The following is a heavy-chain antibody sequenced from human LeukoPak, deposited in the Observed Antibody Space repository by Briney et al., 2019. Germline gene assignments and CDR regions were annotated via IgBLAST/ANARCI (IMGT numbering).Heavy chain of an antibody. CDR1: GFTFSNHW. CDR3: ARAIVFMSTGPHLDY. D-gene: IGHD3-16*01. CDR2: ISPDGSRT. J-gene: IGHJ4*02. Sequence: GGSLRLSCAAYGFTFSNHWMHWVRQTPEKGLVWVSNISPDGSRTDYADSVKGRFTISRDNAENTLYLQMNSLRAEDTAVYYCARAIVFMSTGPHLDYWGQGTLAIVSS. V-gene: IGHV3-74*01.